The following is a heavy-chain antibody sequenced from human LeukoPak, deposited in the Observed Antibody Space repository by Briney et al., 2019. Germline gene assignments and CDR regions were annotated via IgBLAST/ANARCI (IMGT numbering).Heavy chain of an antibody. CDR2: ISAYNGNT. V-gene: IGHV1-18*01. CDR1: GGTFSSYA. D-gene: IGHD1-26*01. Sequence: ASVKVSCKASGGTFSSYAISWVRQAPGQGLEWMGWISAYNGNTNYAQKLQGRVTMTTDTSTSTAYMELRSLRSDDTAVYYCARRNAVGAADYWGQGTLVTVSS. CDR3: ARRNAVGAADY. J-gene: IGHJ4*02.